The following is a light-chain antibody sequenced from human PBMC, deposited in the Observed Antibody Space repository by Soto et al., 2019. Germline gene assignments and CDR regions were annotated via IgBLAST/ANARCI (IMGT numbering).Light chain of an antibody. Sequence: EIVMTQSPATLSVSPGERATLSCRASQSVSSNLAWYQQKPGQAPRLLIYGASTRATGIPARFSGSWSGTEFTLTVSSLQSEDFAVYYCQQYNNWPPEGTFGQGTKVEIK. CDR2: GAS. CDR1: QSVSSN. CDR3: QQYNNWPPEGT. J-gene: IGKJ1*01. V-gene: IGKV3-15*01.